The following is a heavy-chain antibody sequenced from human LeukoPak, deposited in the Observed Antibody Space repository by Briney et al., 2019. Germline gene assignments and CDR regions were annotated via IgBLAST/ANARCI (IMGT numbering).Heavy chain of an antibody. CDR2: INHSGST. V-gene: IGHV4-34*01. Sequence: TSSETLSLTCAVYGGSFSGYYWSWIRQPPGKGLEWIGEINHSGSTNYNPSLKSRVTISVDTSKNQFSLKLSSVTAADTAVYYCVRGVSNDWYFDLWGSGTLVSISS. CDR3: VRGVSNDWYFDL. D-gene: IGHD1-1*01. CDR1: GGSFSGYY. J-gene: IGHJ2*01.